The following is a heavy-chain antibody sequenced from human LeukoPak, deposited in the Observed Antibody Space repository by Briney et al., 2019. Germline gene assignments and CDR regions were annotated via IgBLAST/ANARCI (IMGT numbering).Heavy chain of an antibody. J-gene: IGHJ4*02. CDR3: ATSFGPVIAAAGTGAD. CDR1: GFTFSSYA. CDR2: ISGSGSTT. D-gene: IGHD6-13*01. V-gene: IGHV3-23*01. Sequence: PGGSLRLSCAASGFTFSSYAMNWVRQAPGEGLEWVSVISGSGSTTYYADSVKGRFTISRDNSKNTLSLQMNSLRAEDTTVYYCATSFGPVIAAAGTGADWGQGTLVTVPS.